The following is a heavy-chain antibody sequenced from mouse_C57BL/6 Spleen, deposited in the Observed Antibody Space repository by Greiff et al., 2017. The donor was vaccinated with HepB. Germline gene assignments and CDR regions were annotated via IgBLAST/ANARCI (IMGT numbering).Heavy chain of an antibody. Sequence: VQLQQPGAELVKPGASVKLSCKASGYTFTSYWMQWVKQRPGQGLEWIGEIDPSDSYTNYNQKFKGKATLTVDTSSSTAYMQLSSLTSEDSAVYYCARFRAMDYWGHGTSVTVSS. CDR3: ARFRAMDY. V-gene: IGHV1-50*01. CDR1: GYTFTSYW. J-gene: IGHJ4*01. CDR2: IDPSDSYT.